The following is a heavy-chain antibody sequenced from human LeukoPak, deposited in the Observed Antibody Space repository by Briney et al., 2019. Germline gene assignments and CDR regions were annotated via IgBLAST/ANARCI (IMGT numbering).Heavy chain of an antibody. D-gene: IGHD3-3*01. V-gene: IGHV1-18*01. CDR3: ARSGCYFALYYYYGMDV. J-gene: IGHJ6*02. CDR2: ISAYNGNT. CDR1: GYTFTSYG. Sequence: GASVKVSCKASGYTFTSYGISWVRQAPGQGLEWMGWISAYNGNTNYAQKLQGRVTMTTDTSTSTAYMELRSLRSDDTAVYYCARSGCYFALYYYYGMDVWGQGTTVTVSS.